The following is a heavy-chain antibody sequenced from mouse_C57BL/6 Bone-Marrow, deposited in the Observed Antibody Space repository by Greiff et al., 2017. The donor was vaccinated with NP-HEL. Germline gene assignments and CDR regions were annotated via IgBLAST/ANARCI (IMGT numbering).Heavy chain of an antibody. CDR1: GYTFTDHT. CDR3: AKGGAYYYRSSYDY. CDR2: IYHRDGST. D-gene: IGHD1-1*01. V-gene: IGHV1-78*01. Sequence: QVQLQQSDAELVKPGASVKISCKVSGYTFTDHTIHWMKQRPEQGLEWIGYIYHRDGSTKYNEKFKGKATLTADKSSSTAYMQLNSLTSEDSAFYFCAKGGAYYYRSSYDYWGQGTTLTVSS. J-gene: IGHJ2*01.